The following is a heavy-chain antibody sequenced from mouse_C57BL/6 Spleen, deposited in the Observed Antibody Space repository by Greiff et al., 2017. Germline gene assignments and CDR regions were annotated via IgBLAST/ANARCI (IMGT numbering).Heavy chain of an antibody. D-gene: IGHD4-1*01. CDR1: GYTFTDYY. J-gene: IGHJ1*03. Sequence: VQLQQSGPELVKPGASVKISCKASGYTFTDYYMNWVKQSHGKSLEWIGDINPNNGGTSYNQKFKGKATLTVDKSSSTAYMELRSLTSEDSAVYYCARGGGTGYFDVWGTGTTVTVSS. CDR2: INPNNGGT. CDR3: ARGGGTGYFDV. V-gene: IGHV1-26*01.